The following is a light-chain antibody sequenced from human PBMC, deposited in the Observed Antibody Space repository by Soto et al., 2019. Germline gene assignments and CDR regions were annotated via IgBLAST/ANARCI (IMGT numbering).Light chain of an antibody. Sequence: EIVLTHAPATLSLSPGERATLSCSASQSVSNYLTWYQQKPGQAPRLLMYDTSNRAPGIPARFSGSGSGTDFTLTINSIEPDDFAVYFCQQRSKFLWTFGQGPKVEI. J-gene: IGKJ1*01. CDR1: QSVSNY. CDR2: DTS. V-gene: IGKV3-11*01. CDR3: QQRSKFLWT.